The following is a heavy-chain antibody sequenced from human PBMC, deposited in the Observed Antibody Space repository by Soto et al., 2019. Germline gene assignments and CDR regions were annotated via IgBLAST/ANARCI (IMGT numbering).Heavy chain of an antibody. V-gene: IGHV4-34*01. D-gene: IGHD3-10*01. CDR1: GGSFSGYY. CDR2: INHSGST. Sequence: SETLSLTCAVYGGSFSGYYWSWIRQPPGKGLEWIGEINHSGSTNYNPSLKSRVTISVDTSKNQFSLKLSSVTAADTAVYYCARARVTMVRGPNYYYYYGMDVWGQGTTVT. CDR3: ARARVTMVRGPNYYYYYGMDV. J-gene: IGHJ6*02.